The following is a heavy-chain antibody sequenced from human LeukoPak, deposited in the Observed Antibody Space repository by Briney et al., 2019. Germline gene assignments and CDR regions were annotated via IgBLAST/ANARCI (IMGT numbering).Heavy chain of an antibody. V-gene: IGHV3-21*01. CDR1: GFTFSSYS. D-gene: IGHD6-13*01. J-gene: IGHJ4*02. CDR3: ARVAAAGTKEYDY. CDR2: ISSSSSYI. Sequence: GSLRLSCAASGFTFSSYSMNWVRQAPGKGLEWVSSISSSSSYIYYADSVKGRFTISRDNAKNSLYLQMNSLRAEDTAVYYCARVAAAGTKEYDYWGQGTLVTVSS.